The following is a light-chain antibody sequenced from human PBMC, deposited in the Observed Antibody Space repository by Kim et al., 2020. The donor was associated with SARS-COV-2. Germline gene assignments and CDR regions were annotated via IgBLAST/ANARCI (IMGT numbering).Light chain of an antibody. V-gene: IGLV1-51*01. CDR1: DANVGNNY. CDR2: DNY. CDR3: GTWDTSLSDGGV. Sequence: KVTISCSGSDANVGNNYVSWYQQLPGTAPKLLIYDNYKRPSGIPDRFSGSKSGTSATLGITGLQTGDEADYYCGTWDTSLSDGGVFGTGTKVTVL. J-gene: IGLJ1*01.